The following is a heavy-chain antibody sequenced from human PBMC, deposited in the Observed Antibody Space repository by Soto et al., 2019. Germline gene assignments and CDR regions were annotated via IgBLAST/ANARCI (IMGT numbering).Heavy chain of an antibody. D-gene: IGHD2-15*01. CDR3: SSQYSSDSPSYYSHGMDV. CDR1: GFTFSYYS. Sequence: GSLRLSCAASGFTFSYYSMHWVRQAPSKGLEWVAVVSYDGNIEYYADSVKGRFSISRENSKNTLNLQMDNLRVEDTAVYFCSSQYSSDSPSYYSHGMDVRGQETTVNAFS. J-gene: IGHJ6*01. V-gene: IGHV3-30-3*01. CDR2: VSYDGNIE.